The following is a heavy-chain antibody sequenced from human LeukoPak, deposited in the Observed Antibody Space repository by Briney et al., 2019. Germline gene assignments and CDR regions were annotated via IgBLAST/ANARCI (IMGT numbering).Heavy chain of an antibody. CDR2: IRYDGSNE. V-gene: IGHV3-30*02. CDR3: AKDRVLRYFDWLFDLDY. CDR1: GFTFSTCG. Sequence: GGSLRLSCAASGFTFSTCGMHWVRQAPGKGLEWVAFIRYDGSNEYYADSVKGRFTISRDNSENTLYLQMNSLRAEDTAVYYCAKDRVLRYFDWLFDLDYWGQGTLVTVSS. J-gene: IGHJ4*02. D-gene: IGHD3-9*01.